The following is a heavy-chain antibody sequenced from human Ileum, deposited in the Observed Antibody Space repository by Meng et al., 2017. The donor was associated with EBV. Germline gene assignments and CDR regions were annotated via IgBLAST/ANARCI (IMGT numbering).Heavy chain of an antibody. CDR3: ARHHHSPTFDY. D-gene: IGHD1-14*01. CDR1: GGSISRSSSY. Sequence: QLQLHASGPGLGKPSETLPLTCTVSGGSISRSSSYWAWIRQPPGEGLEWIGSVVYSGTTYYTSSLKSRVSISVDTSKNQFSLKLSSVTAADTAVYYCARHHHSPTFDYWGQGTLVTVSS. V-gene: IGHV4-39*01. CDR2: VVYSGTT. J-gene: IGHJ4*02.